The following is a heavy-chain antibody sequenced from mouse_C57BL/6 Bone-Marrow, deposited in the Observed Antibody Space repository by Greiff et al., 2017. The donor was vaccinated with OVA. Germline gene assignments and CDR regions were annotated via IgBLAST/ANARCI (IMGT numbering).Heavy chain of an antibody. CDR1: GYTFTSYW. J-gene: IGHJ4*01. CDR2: IDPSDSET. V-gene: IGHV1-52*01. CDR3: AREGNYGYDGTLYYYAMDY. Sequence: VQLQQPGAELVRPGSSVKLSCKASGYTFTSYWMHWVKQRPIQGLEWIGNIDPSDSETHYNQKFKDKATLPVDKSSSTAYMQLSSLTSEDSAVYYCAREGNYGYDGTLYYYAMDYWGQGTSVTVSS. D-gene: IGHD2-2*01.